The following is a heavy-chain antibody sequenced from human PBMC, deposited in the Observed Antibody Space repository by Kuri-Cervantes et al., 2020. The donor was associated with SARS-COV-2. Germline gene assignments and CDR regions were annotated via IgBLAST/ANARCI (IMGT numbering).Heavy chain of an antibody. CDR2: IIPIFGTA. J-gene: IGHJ6*02. V-gene: IGHV1-69*13. CDR1: GGTFSSYA. Sequence: SVKVSCKASGGTFSSYAISWVRQAPGQGLEWMGGIIPIFGTANYAQKFQGRVTITADESTSTAYMELSSLRSEDTAVYYCARDSGEQLVLDYYYYYGMDVWGQGTTVTVSS. D-gene: IGHD6-6*01. CDR3: ARDSGEQLVLDYYYYYGMDV.